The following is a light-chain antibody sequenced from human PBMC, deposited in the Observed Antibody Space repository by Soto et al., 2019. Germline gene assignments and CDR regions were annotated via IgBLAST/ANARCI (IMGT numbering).Light chain of an antibody. V-gene: IGKV3-11*01. Sequence: EIVLPQSPATLSLSPGARATLSCRASQSVSSYLAWYQQKPGQAPRLLIYDASNRATGIPARFSGSGPGTDFALTISSLEPEDLAVYYCQQRSNWLLTFGGGTKVEIK. CDR2: DAS. J-gene: IGKJ4*01. CDR3: QQRSNWLLT. CDR1: QSVSSY.